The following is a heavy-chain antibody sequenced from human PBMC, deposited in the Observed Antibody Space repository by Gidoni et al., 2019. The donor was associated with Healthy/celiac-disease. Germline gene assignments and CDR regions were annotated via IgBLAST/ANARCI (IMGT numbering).Heavy chain of an antibody. Sequence: QVQLVESGGGVVQPGGSLRLSCAASGFPFSSYGMHWVRQAPGKGLEWVAFIRYDGSNKYYADSVKGRFTISRDNSKNTLYLQMNSLRAEDTAVYYCAKILVPVSDYYYMDVWGKGTTVTVSS. V-gene: IGHV3-30*02. J-gene: IGHJ6*03. CDR1: GFPFSSYG. CDR2: IRYDGSNK. CDR3: AKILVPVSDYYYMDV. D-gene: IGHD2-8*02.